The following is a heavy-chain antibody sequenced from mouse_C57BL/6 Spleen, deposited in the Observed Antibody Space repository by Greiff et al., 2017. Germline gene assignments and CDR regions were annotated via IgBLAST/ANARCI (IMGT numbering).Heavy chain of an antibody. CDR3: ARDAVYYGSSYWYCDV. CDR1: GFTFSSYA. D-gene: IGHD1-1*01. J-gene: IGHJ1*03. CDR2: ISDGGSYT. Sequence: EVQLVESGGGLVKPGGSLKLSCAASGFTFSSYAMSWVRQTPEKRLEWVATISDGGSYTYYPDNVKGRFTISKDNAKNNLYLQMSHLKSEDTAMYYCARDAVYYGSSYWYCDVWGTGTTVTVSS. V-gene: IGHV5-4*01.